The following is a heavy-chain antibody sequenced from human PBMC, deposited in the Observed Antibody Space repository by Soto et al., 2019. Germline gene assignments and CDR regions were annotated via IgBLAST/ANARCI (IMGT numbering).Heavy chain of an antibody. Sequence: DVQVVQSGGGLVQPGGSLKLSCAASGFAFNDSAMHWVRQASGKGLEWVARVRSKTNNYATAYPVSVRGRFTVSRDDSMGTIYLQMNSLKTEDTAMYYCTNNFVWGQGVLVTLSS. J-gene: IGHJ4*02. CDR2: VRSKTNNYAT. CDR3: TNNFV. CDR1: GFAFNDSA. V-gene: IGHV3-73*01. D-gene: IGHD2-15*01.